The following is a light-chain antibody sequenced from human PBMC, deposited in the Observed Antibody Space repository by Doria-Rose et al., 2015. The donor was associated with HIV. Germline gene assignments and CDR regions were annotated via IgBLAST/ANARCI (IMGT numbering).Light chain of an antibody. Sequence: TQSPESLGMSLGERATFNCKSNQSLLYTSKNYLAWYQQKPGQPPTLLIYWASTRQSGVTARFSGSGSGTDFTLTISSLEAEDVAVYYCQQYYDTPSFGPGTTVDIK. CDR2: WAS. V-gene: IGKV4-1*01. J-gene: IGKJ3*01. CDR3: QQYYDTPS. CDR1: QSLLYTSKNY.